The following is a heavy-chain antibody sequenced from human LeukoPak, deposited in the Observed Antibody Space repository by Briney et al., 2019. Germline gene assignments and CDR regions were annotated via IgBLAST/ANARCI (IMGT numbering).Heavy chain of an antibody. CDR3: AREAKGLSIDY. CDR2: MSKDGSKE. J-gene: IGHJ4*02. Sequence: PGGSLRLSCAASGFIFGTYAMHWVRQAPGKGLEWVAAMSKDGSKEYYADSVKGRFTISRDNSKSTLDLQMNSLRAEDTAVYYCAREAKGLSIDYWGQGTLVTVSS. V-gene: IGHV3-30*01. CDR1: GFIFGTYA.